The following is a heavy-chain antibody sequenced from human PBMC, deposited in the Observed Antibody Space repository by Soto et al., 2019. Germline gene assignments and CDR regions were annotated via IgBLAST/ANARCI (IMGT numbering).Heavy chain of an antibody. J-gene: IGHJ4*02. CDR3: ARPVEMAAISRSYLFY. V-gene: IGHV1-69*13. D-gene: IGHD6-19*01. CDR1: GGTFSNYA. Sequence: ASVKVSCKASGGTFSNYAINWVRQAPGQGLEWTGGIIPIFGTANYAQKFQGRVTITADESTSTAYLDLSRLRSEDTAVYYCARPVEMAAISRSYLFYWGQGTLVTVSS. CDR2: IIPIFGTA.